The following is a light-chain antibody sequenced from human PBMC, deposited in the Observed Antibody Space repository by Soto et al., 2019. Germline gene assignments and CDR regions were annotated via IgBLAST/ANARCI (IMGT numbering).Light chain of an antibody. CDR2: DAS. J-gene: IGKJ2*01. Sequence: EIVLTQSPATLSLSPGERATLSCGASQSVSNSYLAWYQQKPGLAPRLLIYDASSRATGIPDRFSGSGSGTDFTLTISRLEPEDFVVYYCQQYGSSPPYTFGQGTKLAIK. CDR1: QSVSNSY. V-gene: IGKV3D-20*01. CDR3: QQYGSSPPYT.